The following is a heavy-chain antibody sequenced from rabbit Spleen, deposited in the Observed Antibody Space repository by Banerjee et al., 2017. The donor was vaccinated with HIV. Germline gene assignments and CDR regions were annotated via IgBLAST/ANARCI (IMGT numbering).Heavy chain of an antibody. Sequence: LEESGGGLVKPGGTLTLTCTVSGFSFSSNWICWVRQAPGKGLEWIACINTYTDKGVYATWAKGRFTISRTSSTTVTLQMTSLTAADTATYFCARDLTSVIGWNFNLWGPGTLVTVS. CDR1: GFSFSSNW. CDR3: ARDLTSVIGWNFNL. CDR2: INTYTDKG. V-gene: IGHV1S45*01. D-gene: IGHD1-1*01. J-gene: IGHJ4*01.